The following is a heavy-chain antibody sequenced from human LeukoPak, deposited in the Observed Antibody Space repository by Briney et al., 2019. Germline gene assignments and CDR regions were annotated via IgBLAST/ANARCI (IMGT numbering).Heavy chain of an antibody. Sequence: PSETLSLTCAVYGGSFSGYYWSWIRQPPGKGLEWIGEINHSGSTNYNPSLKSRVTISVDTSKNQFSLKLSSVTAADTAVYYCARGDTPRYSSGWSDWGQGTLVTASS. V-gene: IGHV4-34*01. J-gene: IGHJ4*02. D-gene: IGHD6-19*01. CDR2: INHSGST. CDR3: ARGDTPRYSSGWSD. CDR1: GGSFSGYY.